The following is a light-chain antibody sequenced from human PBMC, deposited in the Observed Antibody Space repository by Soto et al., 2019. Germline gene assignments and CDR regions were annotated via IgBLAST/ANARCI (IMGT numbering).Light chain of an antibody. V-gene: IGLV2-14*01. Sequence: QAASVSGSPGQSITISCTGTSSDVGGYNYVSWYQQHPGTAPKLMIYEVTNRPSGVSIRFSGSRSGNTASLTISGLQAEDEADYYCSSYTSSDTLLFGGGTKLTVL. CDR1: SSDVGGYNY. J-gene: IGLJ2*01. CDR2: EVT. CDR3: SSYTSSDTLL.